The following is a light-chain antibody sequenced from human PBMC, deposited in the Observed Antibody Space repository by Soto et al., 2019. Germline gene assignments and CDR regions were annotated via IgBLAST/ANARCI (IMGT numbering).Light chain of an antibody. V-gene: IGLV1-40*01. CDR2: GDT. Sequence: QPVLTQPPSVTGAPGQRVTISCTWTNSNIGTGYGVHWYQQFQGTAPRLRSYGDTNRPSGVPDRFSVSKSGTSASLAITGLQSEDEDDYYCQSYDSRRFGLIVGGGTQLTV. J-gene: IGLJ2*01. CDR3: QSYDSRRFGLI. CDR1: NSNIGTGYG.